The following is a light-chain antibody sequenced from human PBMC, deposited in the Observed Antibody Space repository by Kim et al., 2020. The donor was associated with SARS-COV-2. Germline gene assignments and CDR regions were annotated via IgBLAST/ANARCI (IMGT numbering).Light chain of an antibody. Sequence: QSITISCTGTSSYIGDYNYVTWYQQHPGKAPNLMIHTVTNRFSGVSKRFSSSKTGNTAYLNSSGLQTEDESYYYCSSYAASSPNLLFGAGTQLTFL. J-gene: IGLJ2*01. CDR2: TVT. CDR3: SSYAASSPNLL. CDR1: SSYIGDYNY. V-gene: IGLV2-14*03.